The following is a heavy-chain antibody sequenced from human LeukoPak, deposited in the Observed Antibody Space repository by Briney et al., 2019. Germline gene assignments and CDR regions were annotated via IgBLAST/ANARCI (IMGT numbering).Heavy chain of an antibody. V-gene: IGHV3-48*01. CDR2: IRSSSSTI. J-gene: IGHJ4*02. D-gene: IGHD4-17*01. Sequence: GGSLRLSWAASGFTFSSDGINWVGQAPGKGLEGVSYIRSSSSTIYYADSVKGRFTVSRDKAKNSLYPQMNSLRADDTAVYYCAREHDYGPCFDYWGQGTLVTVSS. CDR3: AREHDYGPCFDY. CDR1: GFTFSSDG.